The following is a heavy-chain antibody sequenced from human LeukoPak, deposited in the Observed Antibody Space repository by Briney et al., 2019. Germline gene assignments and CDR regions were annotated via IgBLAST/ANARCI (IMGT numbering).Heavy chain of an antibody. CDR1: GFTFGDYY. D-gene: IGHD1-26*01. Sequence: GGSLRLSCAASGFTFGDYYMSWIRQAPGKGLEWVSYISSSGSIIHYADSVKGRFTISRDNAKNSLWLQMNSLRAEDTAVYYCAKDPRLSGSYYDYWGQGTLVTVSS. CDR3: AKDPRLSGSYYDY. CDR2: ISSSGSII. V-gene: IGHV3-11*04. J-gene: IGHJ4*02.